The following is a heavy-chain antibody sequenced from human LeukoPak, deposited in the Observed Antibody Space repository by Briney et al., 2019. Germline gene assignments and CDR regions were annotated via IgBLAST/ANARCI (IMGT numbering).Heavy chain of an antibody. V-gene: IGHV1-69*13. CDR2: IIPIFGTA. Sequence: SVKVSCKASGGTFSSYAISWVRQAPGQGLEWMGGIIPIFGTANYAQKFQGRVMITADESTSTAYMELSRMRSEDTAVYYCARGYDYVWGSYRAPFDYWGEGTLVTVSS. D-gene: IGHD3-16*02. CDR1: GGTFSSYA. J-gene: IGHJ4*02. CDR3: ARGYDYVWGSYRAPFDY.